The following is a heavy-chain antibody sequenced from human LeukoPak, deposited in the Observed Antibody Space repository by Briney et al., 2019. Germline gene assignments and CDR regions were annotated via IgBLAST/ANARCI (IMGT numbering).Heavy chain of an antibody. J-gene: IGHJ4*02. D-gene: IGHD4-23*01. CDR3: ARLYGGNSLGQMDY. CDR2: INPHSGGT. CDR1: GYTFTGYY. V-gene: IGHV1-2*02. Sequence: ASVKDSCKASGYTFTGYYMHWVRQAPGQGLEWMGWINPHSGGTNYAQKFQGRVTMTRDTSISTAYMDLSSLISNDTAVYYCARLYGGNSLGQMDYWGQGTLVTVSS.